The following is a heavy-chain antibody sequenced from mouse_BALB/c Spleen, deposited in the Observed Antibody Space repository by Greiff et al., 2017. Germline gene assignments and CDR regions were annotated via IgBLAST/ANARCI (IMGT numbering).Heavy chain of an antibody. CDR1: GYTFTDYE. CDR3: TRGSGYYVGFAY. J-gene: IGHJ3*01. D-gene: IGHD2-3*01. CDR2: IDPETGGT. Sequence: VQLVESGAELVRPGASVTLSCKASGYTFTDYEMHWVKQTPVHGLEWIGAIDPETGGTAYNQKFKGKATLTADKSSSTAYMELRSLTSEDSAVYYCTRGSGYYVGFAYWGQGTLVTVSA. V-gene: IGHV1-15*01.